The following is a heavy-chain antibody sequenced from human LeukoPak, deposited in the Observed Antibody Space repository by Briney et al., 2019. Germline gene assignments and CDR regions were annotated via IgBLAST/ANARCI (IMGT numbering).Heavy chain of an antibody. CDR1: GYTFTGYY. CDR2: INPNSGGT. CDR3: ARTPLYCSSTSCYYSWFDP. D-gene: IGHD2-2*01. V-gene: IGHV1-2*02. J-gene: IGHJ5*02. Sequence: RASVKVSCKASGYTFTGYYMHWVRQAPGQGLEWMGWINPNSGGTNYAQKFQGRVTMTRDTSISTAYMELSRLRSDDTAVYYCARTPLYCSSTSCYYSWFDPWGQGTLVTVSS.